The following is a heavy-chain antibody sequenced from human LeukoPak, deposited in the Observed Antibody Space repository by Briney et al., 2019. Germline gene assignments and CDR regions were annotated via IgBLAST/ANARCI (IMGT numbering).Heavy chain of an antibody. CDR2: ISSSSSYI. CDR3: AREPHHLAFDI. CDR1: GFTFSSYA. J-gene: IGHJ3*02. Sequence: GGSLRLSCAASGFTFSSYAMSWVRQAPGKGLEWVSSISSSSSYIYYADSVKGRFTISRDNAKNSLYLQMNSLRAEDTAVYYCAREPHHLAFDIWGQGTMVTVSS. V-gene: IGHV3-21*01.